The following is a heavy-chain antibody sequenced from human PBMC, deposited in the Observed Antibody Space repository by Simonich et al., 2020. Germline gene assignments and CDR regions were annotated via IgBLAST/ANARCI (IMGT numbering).Heavy chain of an antibody. CDR3: ARHAGFAFDI. J-gene: IGHJ3*02. CDR2: IYYRGGP. V-gene: IGHV4-39*01. Sequence: QLQLQESGPGLVKPSETLSLTCTVSGGSISSRSYYWGWIRQPPGKGLEWIGSIYYRGGPYHNPSLKSRVTISVDTSKNQFSLKLSSVTAADTAVYYCARHAGFAFDIWGQGTMVTVSS. CDR1: GGSISSRSYY. D-gene: IGHD6-13*01.